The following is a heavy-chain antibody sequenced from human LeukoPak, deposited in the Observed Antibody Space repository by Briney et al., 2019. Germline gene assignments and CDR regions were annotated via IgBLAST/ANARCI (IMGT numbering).Heavy chain of an antibody. CDR3: ATAPGGSYSAFDY. V-gene: IGHV1-24*01. Sequence: ASVKVSCKVSGYTLTELSMHWVRQAPGKGLEWMGGFDPEDGETIYAQKFQGRVTMTEDTSTDTAYMELRSLRSEDTAVYYCATAPGGSYSAFDYWGQGTLVTVSS. J-gene: IGHJ4*02. CDR2: FDPEDGET. CDR1: GYTLTELS. D-gene: IGHD1-26*01.